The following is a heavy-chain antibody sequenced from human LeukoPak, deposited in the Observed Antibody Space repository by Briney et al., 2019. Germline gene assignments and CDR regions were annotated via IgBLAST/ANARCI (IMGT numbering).Heavy chain of an antibody. D-gene: IGHD6-19*01. Sequence: GASMKVSCKASGGTFSSYAISWVRQAPGQGLEWMGGIIPIFGTANYAQKFQGRVTITTDESTSTAYMELSSLRSEDTAVYYCARGGIAVAERGAFDIWGQGTMVTVSS. CDR1: GGTFSSYA. V-gene: IGHV1-69*05. CDR2: IIPIFGTA. CDR3: ARGGIAVAERGAFDI. J-gene: IGHJ3*02.